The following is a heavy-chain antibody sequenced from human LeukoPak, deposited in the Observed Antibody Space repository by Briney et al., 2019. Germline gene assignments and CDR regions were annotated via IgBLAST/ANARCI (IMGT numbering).Heavy chain of an antibody. V-gene: IGHV4-4*07. CDR1: GGSISSYY. J-gene: IGHJ3*02. CDR2: IYTSGST. D-gene: IGHD3-22*01. Sequence: SETLSLTCTVSGGSISSYYWSWIRQPAGKGLEWIGRIYTSGSTNYNPSLKSQVTMSVDTSKNQFSLKLSSVTAADTAVYYCARDGAYYYDSDAFDIWGQGTMVTVSS. CDR3: ARDGAYYYDSDAFDI.